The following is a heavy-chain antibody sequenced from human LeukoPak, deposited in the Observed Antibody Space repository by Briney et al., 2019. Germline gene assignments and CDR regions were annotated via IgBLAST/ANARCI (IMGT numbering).Heavy chain of an antibody. V-gene: IGHV4-39*07. D-gene: IGHD1-26*01. Sequence: SEALSLTCTVSGGSISSSSYYWGWIRQPPGKGLEWIGSIYYSGSTYYNPSLKSRVTISVDTSKNQFSLKLSSVTAADTAVYYCARDFWTIVGALSWFDPWGQGTLVTVSS. CDR2: IYYSGST. CDR1: GGSISSSSYY. CDR3: ARDFWTIVGALSWFDP. J-gene: IGHJ5*02.